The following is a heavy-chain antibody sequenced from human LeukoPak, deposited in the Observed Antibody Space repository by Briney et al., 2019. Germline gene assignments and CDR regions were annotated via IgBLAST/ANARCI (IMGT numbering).Heavy chain of an antibody. CDR2: ISAYSGNT. CDR3: ARGADTGSYGSLVYFDY. D-gene: IGHD3-16*01. Sequence: ASVKVSCKASGYTFTSHSITWVRQAPGQGLEWMGLISAYSGNTNFAQKLQGRVTMTTDTSTSTAYMELRSLRSDDTAVYFCARGADTGSYGSLVYFDYWGQGTLVTVSS. V-gene: IGHV1-18*01. J-gene: IGHJ4*02. CDR1: GYTFTSHS.